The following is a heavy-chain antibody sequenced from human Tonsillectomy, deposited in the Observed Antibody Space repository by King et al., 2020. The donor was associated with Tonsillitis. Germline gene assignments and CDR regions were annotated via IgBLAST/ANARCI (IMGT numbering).Heavy chain of an antibody. Sequence: VQLQESGPGLVKPSQTLSLTCTVSGSSVSSGDYYWSWIRQPPGKGLEWIGYIYYTGTTYYNPSLKSRVTMSVDTSKNQFSLRLSSVTAADTAVYYCARDPYFYGSFYYMDVWGKGTTVTVSS. J-gene: IGHJ6*03. CDR2: IYYTGTT. CDR1: GSSVSSGDYY. CDR3: ARDPYFYGSFYYMDV. V-gene: IGHV4-30-4*01. D-gene: IGHD3-10*01.